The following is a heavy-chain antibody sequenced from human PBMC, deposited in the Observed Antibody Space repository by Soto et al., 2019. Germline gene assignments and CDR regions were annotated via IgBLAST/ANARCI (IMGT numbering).Heavy chain of an antibody. CDR3: ANGYCSGGSCSWFDP. V-gene: IGHV3-23*01. D-gene: IGHD2-15*01. CDR2: VSGSGGST. J-gene: IGHJ5*02. Sequence: EVQLLESGGGLVQPGGSLRLSCAASGFTFSSYAMSWVRQAPGKGLEWVSAVSGSGGSTYYADSVKGRFTISRDNSKNTLYLKINSLRAEDTAVYYCANGYCSGGSCSWFDPWGLGTLVTVSS. CDR1: GFTFSSYA.